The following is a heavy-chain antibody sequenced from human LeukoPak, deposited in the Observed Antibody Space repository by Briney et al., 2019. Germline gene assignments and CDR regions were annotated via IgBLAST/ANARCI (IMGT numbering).Heavy chain of an antibody. J-gene: IGHJ4*02. Sequence: GGSLRLSCAASGFTVRSNYMTWVRQAPGKGLEWVSVIYSCGSTYYANSVKGRFTISRDNSKNTLYLQMNSLRPEDTAIYYCARDDVASVFDYWGQGTLVTVSS. CDR2: IYSCGST. CDR3: ARDDVASVFDY. CDR1: GFTVRSNY. V-gene: IGHV3-66*03.